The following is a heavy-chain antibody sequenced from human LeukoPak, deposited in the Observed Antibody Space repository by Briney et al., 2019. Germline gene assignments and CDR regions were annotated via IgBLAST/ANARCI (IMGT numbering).Heavy chain of an antibody. Sequence: GGSLRLSCAASGFTFSDYYMSWVRQAPGKGLEWVSAISGSGGSTYYADSVKGRFTISRDNSKNTLYLQMNSLRAEDTAVYYCAKLVVVVAATRLYYFDYWGQGTLVTVPS. D-gene: IGHD2-15*01. J-gene: IGHJ4*02. CDR3: AKLVVVVAATRLYYFDY. CDR2: ISGSGGST. CDR1: GFTFSDYY. V-gene: IGHV3-23*01.